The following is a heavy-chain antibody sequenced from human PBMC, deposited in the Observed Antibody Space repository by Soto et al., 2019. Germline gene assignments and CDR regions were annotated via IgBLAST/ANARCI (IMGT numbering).Heavy chain of an antibody. CDR1: GFTFSSYG. CDR2: ISYDGSNK. Sequence: PGGSLRLSCAASGFTFSSYGMHWVRQAPGKGLEWVAVISYDGSNKYYADSVKGRFTISRDNSKNTLYLQMNSLRAEDTAVYYCAKAKQAGGRRQLLMYYFDYWGQGTLVTVSS. J-gene: IGHJ4*02. CDR3: AKAKQAGGRRQLLMYYFDY. D-gene: IGHD2-2*01. V-gene: IGHV3-30*18.